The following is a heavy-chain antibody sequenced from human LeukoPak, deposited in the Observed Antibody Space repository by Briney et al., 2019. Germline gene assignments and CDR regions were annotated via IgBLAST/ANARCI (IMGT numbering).Heavy chain of an antibody. CDR3: AKTHSASWSPLDS. CDR1: GFTFSNYA. V-gene: IGHV3-23*01. Sequence: GGSLRLSCAASGFTFSNYAMSWVRQAPGKGLEWVSSISSSGGGGSTYYADSVRGRLTISRDNSKNTLLLQVDSLRADDTAVYYCAKTHSASWSPLDSWGQGTLVTVSS. J-gene: IGHJ4*02. D-gene: IGHD6-13*01. CDR2: ISSSGGGGST.